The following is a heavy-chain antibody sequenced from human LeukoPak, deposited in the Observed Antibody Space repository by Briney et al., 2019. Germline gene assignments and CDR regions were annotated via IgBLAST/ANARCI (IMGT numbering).Heavy chain of an antibody. Sequence: ASVKVSCKASGYTFTGYYMHWVRQAPGQGLEWMGWMNPNSGNTGYAQKFQGRVTITRNTSISTAYMELSSLRSEDTAVYYCARSGLRGQWLVHWGQGTLVTVSS. D-gene: IGHD6-19*01. CDR2: MNPNSGNT. CDR3: ARSGLRGQWLVH. V-gene: IGHV1-8*03. J-gene: IGHJ4*02. CDR1: GYTFTGYY.